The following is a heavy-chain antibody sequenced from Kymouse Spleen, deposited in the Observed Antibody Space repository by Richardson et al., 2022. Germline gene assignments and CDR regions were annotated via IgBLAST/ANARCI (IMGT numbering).Heavy chain of an antibody. D-gene: IGHD3-10*01. CDR3: ARDYYGSGSLYYYYYGMDV. J-gene: IGHJ6*02. CDR2: INHSGST. V-gene: IGHV4-34*01. CDR1: GGSFSGYY. Sequence: QVQLQQWGAGLLKPSETLSLTCAVYGGSFSGYYWSWIRQPPGKGLEWIGEINHSGSTNYNPSLKSRVTISVDTSKNQFSLKLSSVTAADTAVYYCARDYYGSGSLYYYYYGMDVWGQGTTVTVSS.